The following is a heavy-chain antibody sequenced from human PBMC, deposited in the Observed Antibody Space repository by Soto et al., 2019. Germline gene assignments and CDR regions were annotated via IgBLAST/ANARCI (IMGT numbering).Heavy chain of an antibody. J-gene: IGHJ4*02. D-gene: IGHD6-13*01. V-gene: IGHV1-69*01. CDR3: ATTPFNMASAGSYYFDS. CDR1: GGTFSNYG. Sequence: QVKLVQSGTEVKRPGSSVKVSCKASGGTFSNYGLSWVRQAPGHALQWMGGIIPLFGTLHNAREFQDRVTITADQSTGTASMDLRSLTYDDTAVYFCATTPFNMASAGSYYFDSWGQGILVTVSS. CDR2: IIPLFGTL.